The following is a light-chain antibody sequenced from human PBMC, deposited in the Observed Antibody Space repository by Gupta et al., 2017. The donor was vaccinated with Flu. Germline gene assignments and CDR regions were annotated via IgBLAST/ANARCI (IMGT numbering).Light chain of an antibody. CDR3: QQYGSYT. V-gene: IGKV3-20*01. Sequence: EIVLTQSPGTLSLSPGERATLSCRASQSVSRNYLAWYQQKPGQAPRLLIYGASSRATGIPDRFSGSGSGTDFTLTSSRLETEDFKVYYCQQYGSYTFGGGTKVEIK. CDR2: GAS. CDR1: QSVSRNY. J-gene: IGKJ4*01.